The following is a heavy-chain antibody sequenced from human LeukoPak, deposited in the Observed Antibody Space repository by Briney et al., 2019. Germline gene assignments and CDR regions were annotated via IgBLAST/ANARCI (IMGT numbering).Heavy chain of an antibody. D-gene: IGHD1-1*01. CDR1: GFTFDDYA. Sequence: GGSLRLSCAASGFTFDDYAMHWVRQAPGRGLEWVSLISWDGSTTSYADSVKGRFTISRDNSKDSLYLQMSSLRAKDTALYYCAKKANGLYFDFWGQGTLVTVSS. CDR2: ISWDGSTT. CDR3: AKKANGLYFDF. J-gene: IGHJ4*02. V-gene: IGHV3-43D*03.